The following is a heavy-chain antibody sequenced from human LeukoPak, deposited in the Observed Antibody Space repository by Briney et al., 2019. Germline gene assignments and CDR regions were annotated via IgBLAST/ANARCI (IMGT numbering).Heavy chain of an antibody. D-gene: IGHD4-17*01. Sequence: GGSLRLSCAASGFTFSSYGMHWVRQAPGKGLEWVAVISYDGSNKYYADSVKGRFTISRDNSKNTLYLQMSSPRAEDTAVYYCAKDNYGDYNYYYYGMDVWGQGTTVTVSS. CDR2: ISYDGSNK. CDR1: GFTFSSYG. V-gene: IGHV3-30*18. CDR3: AKDNYGDYNYYYYGMDV. J-gene: IGHJ6*02.